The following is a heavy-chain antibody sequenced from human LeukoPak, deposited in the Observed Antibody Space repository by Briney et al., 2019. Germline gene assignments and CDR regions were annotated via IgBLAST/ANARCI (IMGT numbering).Heavy chain of an antibody. CDR2: ISGYNGNT. V-gene: IGHV1-18*01. Sequence: GASVKVSCKASGYTFTSNGVTWVRQAPGQGLEWMGWISGYNGNTNYAQKLQGRVTMTTDTSTSTAYMELRSLRSDDTAVYYCARGTYYDKGFDYWGQGTLVTVSS. CDR3: ARGTYYDKGFDY. J-gene: IGHJ4*02. D-gene: IGHD3-22*01. CDR1: GYTFTSNG.